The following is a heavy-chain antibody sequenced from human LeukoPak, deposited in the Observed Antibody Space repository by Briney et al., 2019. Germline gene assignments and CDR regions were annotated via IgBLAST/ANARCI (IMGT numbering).Heavy chain of an antibody. D-gene: IGHD4-23*01. V-gene: IGHV4-34*01. CDR3: ASAVYYGGNSGNWFDP. CDR2: INHSGST. J-gene: IGHJ5*02. CDR1: GGSFSGYY. Sequence: SETLSLTCAVYGGSFSGYYWSWIRQPPGEGLEWIGEINHSGSTNYNPSLRSRVTISVDTSKNQFSLKLSSVTAADTAVYYCASAVYYGGNSGNWFDPWGQGTLVTVSS.